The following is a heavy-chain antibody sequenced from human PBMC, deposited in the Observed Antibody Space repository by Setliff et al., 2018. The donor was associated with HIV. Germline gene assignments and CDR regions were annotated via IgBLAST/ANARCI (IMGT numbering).Heavy chain of an antibody. CDR2: ISGGST. CDR3: ARSVIGYYYYGMDV. Sequence: GGSLRLSCAASGFTFSSYGMHWVRQAPGKGLEWVSSISGGSTYYADSVKGRFTISRDNSKNTLYLQMNSLRAEDTAVYYCARSVIGYYYYGMDVWGQGTLVTVSS. CDR1: GFTFSSYG. V-gene: IGHV3-NL1*01. D-gene: IGHD3-10*01. J-gene: IGHJ6*02.